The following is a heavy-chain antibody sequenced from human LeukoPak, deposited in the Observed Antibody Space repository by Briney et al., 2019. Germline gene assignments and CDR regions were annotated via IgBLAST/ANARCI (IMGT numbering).Heavy chain of an antibody. D-gene: IGHD5-18*01. Sequence: ASVNVSCKVSGYTLTELSMHWVRQAPGKGLEWMGGFDPEDGETIYAQKFQGRVTMTEDTSTDTAYMELSSLRSEDTAVYYCATSFGQLWPTYYFDYWGQGTLVTVSS. CDR3: ATSFGQLWPTYYFDY. CDR2: FDPEDGET. J-gene: IGHJ4*02. CDR1: GYTLTELS. V-gene: IGHV1-24*01.